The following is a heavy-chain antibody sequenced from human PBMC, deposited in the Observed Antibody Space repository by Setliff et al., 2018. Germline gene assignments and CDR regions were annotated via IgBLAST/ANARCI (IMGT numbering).Heavy chain of an antibody. CDR2: ITSSGSAT. J-gene: IGHJ5*02. CDR1: EFAFSSSW. D-gene: IGHD2-21*01. Sequence: GGSLRLSCAVSEFAFSSSWMTWFRQAPGEGLQWVSYITSSGSATTYADSVKGRFLISRDNAKNSLYLQMNSLRAEDTAIYYCARDRTPYCHTPNCPEDCDLWGQGTLVTVSS. CDR3: ARDRTPYCHTPNCPEDCDL. V-gene: IGHV3-48*03.